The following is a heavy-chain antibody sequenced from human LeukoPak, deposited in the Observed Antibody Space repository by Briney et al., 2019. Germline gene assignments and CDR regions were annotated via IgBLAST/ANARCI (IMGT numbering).Heavy chain of an antibody. CDR1: GFSFSGYG. D-gene: IGHD6-13*01. CDR3: AKDEAAAGTEGGDY. CDR2: IWYDGSNK. V-gene: IGHV3-33*06. J-gene: IGHJ4*02. Sequence: GGSLRLSCVASGFSFSGYGMHWVRQAPGKGLEWVALIWYDGSNKYYADPVKGRFIISRDNSKNTLYLQMNSLRGEDTAVYYCAKDEAAAGTEGGDYWGQGTLVTVSS.